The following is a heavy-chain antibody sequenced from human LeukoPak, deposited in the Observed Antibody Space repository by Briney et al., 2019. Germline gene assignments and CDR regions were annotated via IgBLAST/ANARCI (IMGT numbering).Heavy chain of an antibody. Sequence: GGSLRLSCAASGFTFSNYAMSWVRQAPGNGLESVSGISGNGGNTYYADSVKGRLTISRDNSKNTLYLQMHSLRVEDRAFFFKQKTAYEILTGQPLSFDYWGQGTLVTVSS. CDR1: GFTFSNYA. CDR3: QKTAYEILTGQPLSFDY. J-gene: IGHJ4*02. V-gene: IGHV3-23*01. CDR2: ISGNGGNT. D-gene: IGHD3-9*01.